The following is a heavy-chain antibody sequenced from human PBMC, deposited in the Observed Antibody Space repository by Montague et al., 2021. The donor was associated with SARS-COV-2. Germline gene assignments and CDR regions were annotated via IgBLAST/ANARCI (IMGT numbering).Heavy chain of an antibody. Sequence: SETLSLTCTVSGGPISSYYWSWIRQPPGKGLEWIGYIYYSGSTNYNPSLKSRVTISVDTSKNQFSLELSSVTAADTAVYYCARGFADWGQGTLVTVSS. V-gene: IGHV4-59*01. CDR3: ARGFAD. CDR2: IYYSGST. CDR1: GGPISSYY. J-gene: IGHJ4*02.